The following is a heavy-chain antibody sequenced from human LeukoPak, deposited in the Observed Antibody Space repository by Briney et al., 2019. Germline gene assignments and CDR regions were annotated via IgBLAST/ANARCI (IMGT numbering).Heavy chain of an antibody. CDR3: ARDWGYGSERRIEY. Sequence: TSSETLSLTCTVSGGSISSSSYYWGWIRQPPGKGLGWIGSIYYSGSTYYNPSLKSRVTISVDTSKNQFSLKLNSVTAADTAVYYCARDWGYGSERRIEYWGQGTLVTVSS. V-gene: IGHV4-39*07. J-gene: IGHJ4*02. D-gene: IGHD3-10*01. CDR1: GGSISSSSYY. CDR2: IYYSGST.